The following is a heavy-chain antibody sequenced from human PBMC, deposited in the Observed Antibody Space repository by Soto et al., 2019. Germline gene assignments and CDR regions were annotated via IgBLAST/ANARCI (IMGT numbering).Heavy chain of an antibody. CDR1: CGSISSGGYS. CDR2: IYHSGST. CDR3: ARETYSDYVGYFDP. D-gene: IGHD4-17*01. Sequence: SETLSLTCAVSCGSISSGGYSWSWIRQPPGKGLEWIGYIYHSGSTYYNPSLKSRVTISVDRSKNQFSLKLSSVTAADTAVYYCARETYSDYVGYFDPWGQGTLVTV. J-gene: IGHJ5*02. V-gene: IGHV4-30-2*01.